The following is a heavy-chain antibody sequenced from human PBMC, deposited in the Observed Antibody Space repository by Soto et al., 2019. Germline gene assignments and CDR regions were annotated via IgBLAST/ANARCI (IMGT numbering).Heavy chain of an antibody. CDR1: GFTFSDSY. Sequence: QVHLVESGGGLVKPGGSLRLSCAASGFTFSDSYMSWIRQAPGKGLEWVSWITSSSVQTRYADSVKGRFTISRDNAKNSLYLQMNSLRPEDTAVYYCASLVRQHLPPFGPWGQGTLVIVSS. CDR2: ITSSSVQT. D-gene: IGHD6-13*01. CDR3: ASLVRQHLPPFGP. J-gene: IGHJ5*02. V-gene: IGHV3-11*06.